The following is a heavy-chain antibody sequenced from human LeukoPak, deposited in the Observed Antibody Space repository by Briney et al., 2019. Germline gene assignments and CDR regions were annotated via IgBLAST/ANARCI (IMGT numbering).Heavy chain of an antibody. V-gene: IGHV5-51*01. Sequence: GESLKISFQGSGXIFTSYCIGWVRQTPGIGLELMGIIYPGDSDTRYRPPFEGHVTISVDKSISTAYLQWSSLEASDTAIYYCARLDDYVWGPLDYWGQGTLVTVSS. CDR1: GXIFTSYC. CDR2: IYPGDSDT. D-gene: IGHD3-16*01. CDR3: ARLDDYVWGPLDY. J-gene: IGHJ4*02.